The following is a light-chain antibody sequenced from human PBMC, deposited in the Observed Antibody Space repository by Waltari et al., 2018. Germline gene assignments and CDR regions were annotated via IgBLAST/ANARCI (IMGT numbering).Light chain of an antibody. J-gene: IGLJ3*02. CDR3: CSYAGSRWV. Sequence: QSALTQPRPVSGPPGQSVTISCTGTRSHVGGHKYVSWYQQHPGKAPKLMIFDVRRRPSGVPDRFSGSKSGSTASLTISGLQAEDEADYYCCSYAGSRWVFGGGTKLTVL. CDR2: DVR. V-gene: IGLV2-11*01. CDR1: RSHVGGHKY.